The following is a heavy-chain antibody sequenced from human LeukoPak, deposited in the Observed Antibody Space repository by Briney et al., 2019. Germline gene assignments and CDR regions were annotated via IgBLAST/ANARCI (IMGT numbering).Heavy chain of an antibody. D-gene: IGHD3-3*01. CDR3: ARANYDFWSGYELMVFDY. CDR1: GFTFSSYW. CDR2: IKQDRSEK. Sequence: AGGSLRLSCAASGFTFSSYWMSWVRQAPGKGLEWVANIKQDRSEKYYVDSVKGRFTISRDNAKNSLYLQMNSLRAEDTAVYYCARANYDFWSGYELMVFDYWGQGTLVTVSS. V-gene: IGHV3-7*03. J-gene: IGHJ4*02.